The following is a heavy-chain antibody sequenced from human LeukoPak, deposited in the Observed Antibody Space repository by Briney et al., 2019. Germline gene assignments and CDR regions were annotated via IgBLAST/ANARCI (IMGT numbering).Heavy chain of an antibody. Sequence: GRSLRLSCAASGFTFSSYAMHWVRQAPGKGLEWVAVISYDGSNKYYADSVKGRFTISRDNSKNTLYLQMNSLRAEDTAVYYCARDGVGATPRFDYWGQGTLVTVSS. V-gene: IGHV3-30*04. CDR2: ISYDGSNK. CDR3: ARDGVGATPRFDY. D-gene: IGHD1-26*01. J-gene: IGHJ4*02. CDR1: GFTFSSYA.